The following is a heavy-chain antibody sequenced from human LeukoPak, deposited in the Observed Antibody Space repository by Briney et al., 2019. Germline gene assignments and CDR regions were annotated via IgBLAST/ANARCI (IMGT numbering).Heavy chain of an antibody. CDR3: ARAGTPVTTYYYYYYMDV. V-gene: IGHV4-34*01. CDR2: INHSGST. Sequence: SETLSLTCAVYGGSFSGYYWSWIRQPPGKGLEWIGEINHSGSTNYNPSLKSRVTISVDTSKNQFSLKLSSVTAADSAVYYCARAGTPVTTYYYYYYMDVWGKGTTVTVSS. CDR1: GGSFSGYY. J-gene: IGHJ6*03. D-gene: IGHD4-17*01.